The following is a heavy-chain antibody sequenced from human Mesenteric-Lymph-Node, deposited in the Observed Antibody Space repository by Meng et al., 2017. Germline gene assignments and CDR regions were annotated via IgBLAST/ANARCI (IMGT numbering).Heavy chain of an antibody. CDR2: ISGSGGST. D-gene: IGHD3-10*01. CDR1: GFTFDDYA. J-gene: IGHJ4*02. V-gene: IGHV3-23*01. Sequence: GESLKISCAASGFTFDDYAMHWVRQAPGKGLEWVSAISGSGGSTYYADSVKGRFTISRDNSKNTLYLQMNSLRAEDTAVYYCASPDRSAEISYGSGSYAVGWGQGTLVTVSS. CDR3: ASPDRSAEISYGSGSYAVG.